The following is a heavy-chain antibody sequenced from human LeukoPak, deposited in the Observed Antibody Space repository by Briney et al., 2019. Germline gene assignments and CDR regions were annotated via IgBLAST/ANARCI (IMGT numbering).Heavy chain of an antibody. Sequence: SVKVSCKASGGTFRRFAMSWVRQAPGQGLEWMGGIIPIFGTANYAQKFQGRVTITADESTSTAYMELSSLRSGDTAVYYCARGQPQRYYGSGSYSVVHQTYYYYMDVWGKGTTVTISS. V-gene: IGHV1-69*13. CDR1: GGTFRRFA. CDR3: ARGQPQRYYGSGSYSVVHQTYYYYMDV. CDR2: IIPIFGTA. J-gene: IGHJ6*03. D-gene: IGHD3-10*01.